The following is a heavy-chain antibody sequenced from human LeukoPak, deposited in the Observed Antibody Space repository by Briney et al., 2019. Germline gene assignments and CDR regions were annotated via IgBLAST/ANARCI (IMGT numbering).Heavy chain of an antibody. Sequence: GGSLRLSCAASGFTFSDYSMSWVRQAPGKGLEWVSLITSSSNYIYYADSVKGRFTVSRDNAKKSLYLQMNSLRAEDTAVYYCAELGITMIGGVWGKGTTVTISS. J-gene: IGHJ6*04. CDR1: GFTFSDYS. CDR2: ITSSSNYI. CDR3: AELGITMIGGV. D-gene: IGHD3-10*02. V-gene: IGHV3-21*01.